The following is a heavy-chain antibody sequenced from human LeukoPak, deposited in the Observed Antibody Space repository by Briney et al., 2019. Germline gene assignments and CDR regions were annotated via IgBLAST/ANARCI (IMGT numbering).Heavy chain of an antibody. CDR1: GFTFSSCG. CDR2: IRYDGSNK. Sequence: GGSLRLSCAASGFTFSSCGMHWVRQAPGKGLEWVAFIRYDGSNKYYADSVKGRFTISRDNSKNTLYLQMNSLRAEDTAVYYCAKDGGDYSNSDYWGQGTLVTVSS. D-gene: IGHD4-11*01. CDR3: AKDGGDYSNSDY. J-gene: IGHJ4*02. V-gene: IGHV3-30*02.